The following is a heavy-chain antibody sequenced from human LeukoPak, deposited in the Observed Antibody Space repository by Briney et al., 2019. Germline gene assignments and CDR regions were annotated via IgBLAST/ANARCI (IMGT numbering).Heavy chain of an antibody. CDR1: GGSISSSNW. J-gene: IGHJ4*02. CDR3: AREKAMTPNYFDY. Sequence: SETLSLTCAVSGGSISSSNWWSWVRQPPGKGLEWIGEINHSGSTNYNPSLKSRVTISVDTSKNQFSLKLSSVTAADTAVYYCAREKAMTPNYFDYWGQGTLVTVSS. V-gene: IGHV4-4*02. CDR2: INHSGST.